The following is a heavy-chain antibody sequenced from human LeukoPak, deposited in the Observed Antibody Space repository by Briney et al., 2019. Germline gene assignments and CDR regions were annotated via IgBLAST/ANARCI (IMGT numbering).Heavy chain of an antibody. CDR2: IKQDGSEK. Sequence: GGSLRLSCAVSGFTFSNFWMSRVRQAPGKGLEWVANIKQDGSEKYYVASVKGRFTISRDNGKNSLYLQMNSLRAEDTAVYYCATYSSLNRREFQYWGQGTLLTASS. V-gene: IGHV3-7*01. CDR3: ATYSSLNRREFQY. CDR1: GFTFSNFW. J-gene: IGHJ1*01. D-gene: IGHD3-22*01.